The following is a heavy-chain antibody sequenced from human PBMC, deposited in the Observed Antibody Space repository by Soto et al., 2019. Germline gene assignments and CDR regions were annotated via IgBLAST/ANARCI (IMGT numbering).Heavy chain of an antibody. CDR1: GFTFSSYS. CDR2: ISSSSSYI. CDR3: ARDQYYYDSSGPDNYYYYGMDV. D-gene: IGHD3-22*01. Sequence: EVQLVESGGGLVQPGGSLRLSCAASGFTFSSYSMNWVRQAPGKGLEWVSSISSSSSYIYYADSVKGRFTISRDNAKNSLYLQMNSLRAEDTAVYYCARDQYYYDSSGPDNYYYYGMDVWGQGTTVTVSS. V-gene: IGHV3-21*01. J-gene: IGHJ6*02.